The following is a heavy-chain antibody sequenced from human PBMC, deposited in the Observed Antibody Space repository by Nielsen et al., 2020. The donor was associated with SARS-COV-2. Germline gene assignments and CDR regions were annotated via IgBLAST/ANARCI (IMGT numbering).Heavy chain of an antibody. Sequence: WIRQPPGKGLEWVANIKQDGSEKYYVDSVKGRFTISRDNAKNSLYLQMNSLRAEDTAVYYCARDLEVILPAPSLYSMDVWGQGTTVTVSS. J-gene: IGHJ6*02. D-gene: IGHD2-2*01. V-gene: IGHV3-7*03. CDR2: IKQDGSEK. CDR3: ARDLEVILPAPSLYSMDV.